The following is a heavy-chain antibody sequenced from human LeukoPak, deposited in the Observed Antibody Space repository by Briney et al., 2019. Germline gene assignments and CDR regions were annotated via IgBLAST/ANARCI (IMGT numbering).Heavy chain of an antibody. CDR1: GGSFSGYY. J-gene: IGHJ5*02. CDR3: ARGLMTTYWFDP. CDR2: TNHSGST. Sequence: SETLSLTCAVKGGSFSGYYWSRIRPPPGKGLESIGDTNHSGSTNYNPSLKSRVTISVDTSKNQFSLKLSSVTAADTAVYYCARGLMTTYWFDPWGQGTLVTVSS. V-gene: IGHV4-34*01. D-gene: IGHD4-11*01.